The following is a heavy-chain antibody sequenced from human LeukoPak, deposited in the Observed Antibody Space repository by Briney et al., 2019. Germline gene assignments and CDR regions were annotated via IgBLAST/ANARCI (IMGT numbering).Heavy chain of an antibody. CDR1: GGSISSGSYY. J-gene: IGHJ3*01. V-gene: IGHV4-61*02. CDR3: ASGSLGRDH. D-gene: IGHD1-1*01. CDR2: IYTSGST. Sequence: SQTLSLTCTVSGGSISSGSYYWSWIRQPAGKGLEWIGRIYTSGSTNYNPSPKSRVTISVDTSKNQFSLKLSSVTAADTAVYYCASGSLGRDHWGQGTMVTVSS.